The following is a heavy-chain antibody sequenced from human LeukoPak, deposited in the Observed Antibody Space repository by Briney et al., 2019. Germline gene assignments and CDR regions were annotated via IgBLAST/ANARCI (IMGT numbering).Heavy chain of an antibody. CDR1: GYTITSHS. CDR2: INPSGGST. J-gene: IGHJ4*02. CDR3: ARDSSGPDYYDSSGYYVY. D-gene: IGHD3-22*01. V-gene: IGHV1-46*01. Sequence: ASVKVSCKASGYTITSHSMHWVRQAPGQGPEWMGIINPSGGSTNYAQKFQGRVTMTRDTSTNAVDMELSSLRSEDTAVYYCARDSSGPDYYDSSGYYVYWGQGTLVTVSS.